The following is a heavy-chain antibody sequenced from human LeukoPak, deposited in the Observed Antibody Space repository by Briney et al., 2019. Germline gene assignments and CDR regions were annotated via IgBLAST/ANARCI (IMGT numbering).Heavy chain of an antibody. D-gene: IGHD4-23*01. Sequence: RSETLSVTCTVSGCTISSTSYYWVWIRQPPGKGLEGIGSIYYSGSTYYNPSLRSRSTISVDTSKNQSSLKLSSVTAADTAVYYCARHLGNFRGDAFDIWGQGTMVTVSS. CDR1: GCTISSTSYY. CDR2: IYYSGST. CDR3: ARHLGNFRGDAFDI. V-gene: IGHV4-39*01. J-gene: IGHJ3*02.